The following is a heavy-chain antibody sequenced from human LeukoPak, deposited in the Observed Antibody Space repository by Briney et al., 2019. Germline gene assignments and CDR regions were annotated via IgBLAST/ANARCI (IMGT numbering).Heavy chain of an antibody. CDR3: TTEGRGYSYGWEANWFDP. J-gene: IGHJ5*02. CDR1: GFTFSSYA. V-gene: IGHV3-23*01. CDR2: ISGSGGST. D-gene: IGHD5-18*01. Sequence: GGSLRLSCAASGFTFSSYAMSWVRQAPGKGLEWVSAISGSGGSTYYADSVKGRFTISRDNSKNTLYLEMNSLRAEDTAVYYCTTEGRGYSYGWEANWFDPWGQGTLVTVSS.